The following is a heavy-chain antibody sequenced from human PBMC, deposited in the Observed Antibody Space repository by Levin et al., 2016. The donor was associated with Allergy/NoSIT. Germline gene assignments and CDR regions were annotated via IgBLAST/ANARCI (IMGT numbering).Heavy chain of an antibody. D-gene: IGHD1-26*01. CDR3: ARQGGGKATLSPLYYGMDV. J-gene: IGHJ6*02. Sequence: WIRQPPGKGLEWIGSIHYSGSTYYNPSLKSRATISVDTSKNQFSLKLSSVTAADTSMYNCARQGGGKATLSPLYYGMDVWGQGTTVTVSS. CDR2: IHYSGST. V-gene: IGHV4-39*01.